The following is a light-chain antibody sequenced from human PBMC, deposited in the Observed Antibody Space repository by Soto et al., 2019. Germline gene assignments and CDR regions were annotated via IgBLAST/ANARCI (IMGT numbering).Light chain of an antibody. CDR1: QSVRSSY. CDR2: GSS. CDR3: QQYGGSFVT. V-gene: IGKV3-20*01. Sequence: EMVLTQSPGTLSLSPGERATLSCRASQSVRSSYLAWYQQKPGQAPRLLIYGSSRRATGIPDRFSGSGSGTDFTLTISRLEPEDFVVYYCQQYGGSFVTLGGGTKVESK. J-gene: IGKJ4*01.